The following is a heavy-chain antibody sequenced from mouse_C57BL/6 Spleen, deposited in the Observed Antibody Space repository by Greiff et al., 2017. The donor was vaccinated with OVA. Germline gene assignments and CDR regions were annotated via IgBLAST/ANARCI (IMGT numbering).Heavy chain of an antibody. CDR2: IYPGSGST. CDR1: GYTFTSSW. J-gene: IGHJ4*01. CDR3: ASRGRGDAMDY. Sequence: QVQLQQPGAELVKPGASVTMSCKASGYTFTSSWITWVKQRPGPGLEWIGDIYPGSGSTNYNEKFKSKATLTVDTSSSTAYMQLSSLTSEDSAVYYCASRGRGDAMDYWGQGTSVTVSS. V-gene: IGHV1-55*01.